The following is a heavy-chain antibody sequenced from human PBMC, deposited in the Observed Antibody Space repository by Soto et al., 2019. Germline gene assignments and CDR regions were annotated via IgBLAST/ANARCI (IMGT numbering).Heavy chain of an antibody. J-gene: IGHJ6*02. Sequence: QVQLLQSGSEVRKPGSSVKVSCKASGGTHNNYAFTWVRQARGQGLEWVGGIIPIFATVFYAQRFEGRVTISADKSTSTAYMELTNLRFVDTAVYYCTRCWEAVRYQYDDRAVLGQWTAITVSS. CDR2: IIPIFATV. V-gene: IGHV1-69*06. CDR1: GGTHNNYA. CDR3: TRCWEAVRYQYDDRAV. D-gene: IGHD1-26*01.